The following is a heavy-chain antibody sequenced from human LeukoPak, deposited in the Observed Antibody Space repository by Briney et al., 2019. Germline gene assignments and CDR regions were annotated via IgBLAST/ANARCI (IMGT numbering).Heavy chain of an antibody. J-gene: IGHJ3*02. D-gene: IGHD3-16*01. CDR1: GFTVNGNY. CDR2: IYSGGST. V-gene: IGHV3-53*01. CDR3: ARGDFGPDAFDI. Sequence: GGSLRLSCVASGFTVNGNYMSWVRQAPGKGLEWVSVIYSGGSTYYADSVKGRFTISRDNSKNTLYLQMNSLRAEDTAVYYCARGDFGPDAFDIWGQGTMVTVSS.